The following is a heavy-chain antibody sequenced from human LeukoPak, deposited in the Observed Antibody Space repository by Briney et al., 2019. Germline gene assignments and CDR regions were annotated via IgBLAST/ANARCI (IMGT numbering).Heavy chain of an antibody. D-gene: IGHD3-22*01. CDR3: AVGENSSGYHHNIDY. CDR1: GYTFTSYG. V-gene: IGHV1-18*01. CDR2: ISAYNGNT. J-gene: IGHJ4*02. Sequence: ASVKVSCKASGYTFTSYGISWVRQAPGQGLEWMGWISAYNGNTNYAQKLQGRVTMTTDTSTSTAYMELRSLRSDDTAVYYCAVGENSSGYHHNIDYWGQGTLVTVSS.